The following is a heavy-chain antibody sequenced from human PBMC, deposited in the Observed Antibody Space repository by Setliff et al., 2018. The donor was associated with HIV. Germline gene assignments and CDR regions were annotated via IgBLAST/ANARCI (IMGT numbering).Heavy chain of an antibody. CDR1: GYTFTSYH. D-gene: IGHD1-26*01. CDR3: ARGGGSSAPDAFDI. V-gene: IGHV1-46*01. CDR2: INPSGGST. J-gene: IGHJ3*02. Sequence: GASVKVSCKASGYTFTSYHIHWVRQAPGQGLEWMGVINPSGGSTSYAQKFQGRVTMTRDTSISTAYMELSRLRSDDTALYYCARGGGSSAPDAFDIWGQGTMVT.